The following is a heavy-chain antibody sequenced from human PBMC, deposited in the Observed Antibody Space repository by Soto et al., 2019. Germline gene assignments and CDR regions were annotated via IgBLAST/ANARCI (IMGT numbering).Heavy chain of an antibody. Sequence: QVQLVQSGAEKTKPGASVKVSCKASGYTFIRSAMHWVRQAPGQRLEWMGWINVANGNTKYSQKFGGRVPITGDTSATTAYMELCSLTSEDTAVYYCARGNLWSGYPYYFDYWGHGTLVTVSS. CDR1: GYTFIRSA. CDR2: INVANGNT. D-gene: IGHD3-3*01. V-gene: IGHV1-3*05. CDR3: ARGNLWSGYPYYFDY. J-gene: IGHJ4*01.